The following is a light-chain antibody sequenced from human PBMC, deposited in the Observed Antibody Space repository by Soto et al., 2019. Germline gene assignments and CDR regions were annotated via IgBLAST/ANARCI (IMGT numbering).Light chain of an antibody. J-gene: IGKJ1*01. V-gene: IGKV2-28*01. CDR3: MQAVYTRT. Sequence: DIVVTQSPLYMAITPGEPTSLSCRSSENLLHIGGYNYLDWYVQKPGQSPQLLIFLGSYRASGVPDRFSGSGSGTDFTLRISRVEADDVGVYYCMQAVYTRTFGPGTKVVIK. CDR2: LGS. CDR1: ENLLHIGGYNY.